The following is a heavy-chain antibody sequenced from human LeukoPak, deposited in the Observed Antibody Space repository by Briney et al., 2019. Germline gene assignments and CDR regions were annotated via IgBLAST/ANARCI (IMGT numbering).Heavy chain of an antibody. J-gene: IGHJ3*02. CDR2: IYSGGST. V-gene: IGHV3-66*01. CDR3: AREMAAGHYHDAFDI. D-gene: IGHD6-13*01. CDR1: GFTVSSNY. Sequence: GGSLRLSCAASGFTVSSNYMSWVRQAPGKGLEWVSVIYSGGSTYYADSVKGRFTISRDNSKNTLYLQMNSLRAEDTAMYYCAREMAAGHYHDAFDIWGQGTMVTVSS.